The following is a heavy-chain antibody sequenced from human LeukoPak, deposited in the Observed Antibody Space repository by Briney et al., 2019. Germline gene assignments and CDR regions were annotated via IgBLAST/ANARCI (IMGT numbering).Heavy chain of an antibody. CDR2: IKQDGSEK. J-gene: IGHJ3*02. CDR1: GFTFSNAW. Sequence: GGSLRLSCAASGFTFSNAWMSWVRQAPGKGLEWVANIKQDGSEKYYVDSVKGRFTISRDNAKNSLYLQMNSLRAEDTAVYYCARDPGAFDIWGQGTMVTVSS. V-gene: IGHV3-7*01. CDR3: ARDPGAFDI.